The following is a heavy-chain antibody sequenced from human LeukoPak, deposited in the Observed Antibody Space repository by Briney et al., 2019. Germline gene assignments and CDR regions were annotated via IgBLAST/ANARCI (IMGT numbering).Heavy chain of an antibody. Sequence: GGSLRLSCAASGFTFSSYEMNWVRQAPGKGLEWVSYISSSGSTIYYADSVKGRFTISRDNAKNSLYLQMNSLRAEDTAVCYCARDLWTGTTRDAFDIWGQGTMVTVSS. J-gene: IGHJ3*02. CDR1: GFTFSSYE. D-gene: IGHD1-1*01. CDR3: ARDLWTGTTRDAFDI. V-gene: IGHV3-48*03. CDR2: ISSSGSTI.